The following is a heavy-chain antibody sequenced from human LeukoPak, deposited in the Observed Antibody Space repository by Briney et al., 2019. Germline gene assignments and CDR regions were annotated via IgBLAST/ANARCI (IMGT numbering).Heavy chain of an antibody. J-gene: IGHJ4*02. CDR3: ARDESYGSGSSSLDY. CDR2: IWYDGSNQ. V-gene: IGHV3-33*01. Sequence: PGRSLRLSCAASGFTFSSYGMQWGRQAPGEGLGWVAVIWYDGSNQYYADSVEGRFTISRENCKDRLYVQMNSLRAEHTAVYYCARDESYGSGSSSLDYWGQGTLVTVSS. CDR1: GFTFSSYG. D-gene: IGHD3-10*01.